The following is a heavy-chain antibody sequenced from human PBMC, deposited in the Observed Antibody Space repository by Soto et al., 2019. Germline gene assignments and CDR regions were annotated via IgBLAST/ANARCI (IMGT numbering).Heavy chain of an antibody. CDR3: ARARPSMIAAAGTFDY. D-gene: IGHD6-13*01. V-gene: IGHV3-21*01. CDR2: ISSTTNYI. Sequence: PGGSLRLSCAASGFTFTRYSMNWVRQAPGKGLEWVSSISSTTNYIYYGDSMKGRFTISRENAKNSLYLQMNSLRAGDTAVYYCARARPSMIAAAGTFDYWGQGTLVTVSS. CDR1: GFTFTRYS. J-gene: IGHJ4*02.